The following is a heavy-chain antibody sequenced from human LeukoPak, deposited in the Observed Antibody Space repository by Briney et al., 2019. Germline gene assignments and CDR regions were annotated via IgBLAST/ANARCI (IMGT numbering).Heavy chain of an antibody. V-gene: IGHV3-21*01. CDR1: GFTFSSYS. CDR2: ISSSSSYI. CDR3: VGTVTTVVDN. Sequence: GSLRLSCVVSGFTFSSYSMNWVRQAPGKGLEWVSSISSSSSYIYYADSVKGRCTISRDNAKNSLYLQMNSLRAEDTAVYYCVGTVTTVVDNWGKGTTVTVSS. J-gene: IGHJ6*04. D-gene: IGHD4-11*01.